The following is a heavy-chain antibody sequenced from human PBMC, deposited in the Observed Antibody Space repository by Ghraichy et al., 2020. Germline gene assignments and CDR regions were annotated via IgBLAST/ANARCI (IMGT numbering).Heavy chain of an antibody. D-gene: IGHD4-11*01. Sequence: SETLSLTCTVSGGSISSGGYYWSWIRQHPGKGLEWIGYIYYSGSTYYNPSLKSRVTISVDTSKNQFSLKLSSVTAADTAVYYCARGETTEDNWFDPWGQGTLVTVSS. V-gene: IGHV4-31*03. CDR1: GGSISSGGYY. CDR2: IYYSGST. CDR3: ARGETTEDNWFDP. J-gene: IGHJ5*02.